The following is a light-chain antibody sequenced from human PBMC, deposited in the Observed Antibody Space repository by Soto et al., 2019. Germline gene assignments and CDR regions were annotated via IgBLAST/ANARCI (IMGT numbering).Light chain of an antibody. CDR3: QQRSNWPST. J-gene: IGKJ4*01. V-gene: IGKV3-11*01. CDR1: QSVSGY. CDR2: DAS. Sequence: EIVLTQSPATLSLSPGERATLSCRASQSVSGYLAWYQQKPGQAPRLLMYDASNRATGIPARFSVSGSGTDFTLTISSLEPEDFPVYYCQQRSNWPSTFGGGTKVEIK.